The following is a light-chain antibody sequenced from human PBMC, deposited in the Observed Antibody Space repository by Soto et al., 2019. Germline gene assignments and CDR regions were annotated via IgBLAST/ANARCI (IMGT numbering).Light chain of an antibody. CDR1: SSDVGSSNY. CDR3: TSYAGRNNLV. V-gene: IGLV2-8*01. Sequence: QSALTQPPSASGCPGQSVTISCTGTSSDVGSSNYVSWYQHHPGKAPKLMIYEVNKRPSGVPDRFSGSKSGNTASLTVSGLQADDEAAYYCTSYAGRNNLVFGRGTKVTVL. J-gene: IGLJ2*01. CDR2: EVN.